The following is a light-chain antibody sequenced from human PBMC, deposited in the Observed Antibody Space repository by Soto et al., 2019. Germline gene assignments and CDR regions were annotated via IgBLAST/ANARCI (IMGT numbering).Light chain of an antibody. CDR2: DVS. V-gene: IGKV3-20*01. J-gene: IGKJ4*01. CDR1: QSVPSSC. CDR3: HQYGSSPLT. Sequence: EIVLTQSPGTLSLSPGERATLSCRASQSVPSSCLAWYQQKPAQAPRLLIYDVSSRATGIPDRFSGSESGTAFTLTISRLEPVDFAVYYCHQYGSSPLTFGGGTKVEIK.